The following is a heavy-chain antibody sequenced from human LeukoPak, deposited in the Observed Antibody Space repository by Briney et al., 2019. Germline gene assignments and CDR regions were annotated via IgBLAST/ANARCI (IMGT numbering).Heavy chain of an antibody. D-gene: IGHD1-14*01. J-gene: IGHJ4*02. CDR3: AKGPVNRSRSTFDY. Sequence: PGGSLRLSCAASGFPFISYGLHWVRQAPGKGLEWMASISYDESDKYYGDSVKGRFTISRDNSKNTLYLQMDSLRLEDTAVYYYAKGPVNRSRSTFDYWGQGTQVTVSS. CDR2: ISYDESDK. CDR1: GFPFISYG. V-gene: IGHV3-30*18.